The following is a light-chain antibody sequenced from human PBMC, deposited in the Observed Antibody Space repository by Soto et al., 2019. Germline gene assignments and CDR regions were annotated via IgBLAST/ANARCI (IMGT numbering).Light chain of an antibody. V-gene: IGLV2-14*01. CDR1: SSDVGGYNY. Sequence: QSVLTQPASVSGSPGQSITISCTGTSSDVGGYNYVSWYQQHPGKAPKLMIYEVSNRPSGVSNRFSGSKSGNTASLTISGLQAEDEADYYCSSYTGTSTYVFGTGTNLTVL. CDR3: SSYTGTSTYV. CDR2: EVS. J-gene: IGLJ1*01.